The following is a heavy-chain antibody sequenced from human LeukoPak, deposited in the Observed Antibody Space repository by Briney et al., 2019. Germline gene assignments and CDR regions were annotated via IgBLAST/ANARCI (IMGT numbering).Heavy chain of an antibody. CDR1: GFTFSSYW. CDR3: ARVCSGYYFRGYFPYYYYYYMDV. CDR2: IKQDGSEK. J-gene: IGHJ6*03. D-gene: IGHD3-3*01. V-gene: IGHV3-7*01. Sequence: PGGSLRLSCAASGFTFSSYWMSWVRQAPGKGLEWVANIKQDGSEKYYVDSVKGRFTISRDNAKNSLYLQMNSLRAEDTAVYYCARVCSGYYFRGYFPYYYYYYMDVWGKGTTVTVSS.